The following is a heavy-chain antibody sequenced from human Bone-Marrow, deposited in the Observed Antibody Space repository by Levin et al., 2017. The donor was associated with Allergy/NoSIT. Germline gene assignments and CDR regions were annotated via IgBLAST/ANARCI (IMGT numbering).Heavy chain of an antibody. J-gene: IGHJ4*02. CDR2: IDSDGSDT. CDR3: ARGGGSTMVALDD. D-gene: IGHD4/OR15-4a*01. CDR1: GFTFRNYW. V-gene: IGHV3-74*01. Sequence: GGSLRLSCAASGFTFRNYWMHWVRQVPGKGLVWVSRIDSDGSDTYYADSVKGRFTISRDNAKNTLYLQMNSLGAEDTAVYYCARGGGSTMVALDDWGQGTLVTVSS.